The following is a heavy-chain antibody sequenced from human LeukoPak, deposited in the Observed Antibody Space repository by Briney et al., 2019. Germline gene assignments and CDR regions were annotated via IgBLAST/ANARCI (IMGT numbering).Heavy chain of an antibody. D-gene: IGHD5-18*01. CDR3: ARGGVVDTAMVSY. V-gene: IGHV3-30*02. Sequence: PGGSLRLSCAASGFTFSSYGMHWVRQAPGKGLEWVAFIRYDGSNKYYADSVKGRFTISRDNSKNTLYLQMNSLRAEDTAVYYCARGGVVDTAMVSYWGQGTLVTVSS. J-gene: IGHJ4*02. CDR1: GFTFSSYG. CDR2: IRYDGSNK.